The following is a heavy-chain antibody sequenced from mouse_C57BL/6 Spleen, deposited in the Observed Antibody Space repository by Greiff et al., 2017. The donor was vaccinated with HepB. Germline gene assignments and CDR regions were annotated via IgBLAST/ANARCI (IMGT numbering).Heavy chain of an antibody. CDR2: IHPSDSDT. Sequence: QVHLKQPGAELVKPGASVKVSCKASGYTFTSYWMHWVKQRPGQGLEWIGRIHPSDSDTNYNQKFKGKATLTVDTSSSTAYMRLSSLTSEDSAVYYCAIYGYDACMDYWGQGTSVTVSS. J-gene: IGHJ4*01. CDR1: GYTFTSYW. V-gene: IGHV1-74*01. D-gene: IGHD2-2*01. CDR3: AIYGYDACMDY.